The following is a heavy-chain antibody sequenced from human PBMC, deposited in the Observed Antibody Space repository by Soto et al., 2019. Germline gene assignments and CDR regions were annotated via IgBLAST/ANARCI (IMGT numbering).Heavy chain of an antibody. CDR1: GFTFGSSA. Sequence: EVQLLESGGGLVQPGGSLRLSCAASGFTFGSSAMSWVRQAPGKGLEWVSAISGSGGSTYYADSVKGRFTTSRDNSKNTLYLQMNKLRGEDTAVDYCAERPGYSSTWYYFVYWVQGTLVTVSS. CDR3: AERPGYSSTWYYFVY. D-gene: IGHD6-13*01. V-gene: IGHV3-23*01. CDR2: ISGSGGST. J-gene: IGHJ4*02.